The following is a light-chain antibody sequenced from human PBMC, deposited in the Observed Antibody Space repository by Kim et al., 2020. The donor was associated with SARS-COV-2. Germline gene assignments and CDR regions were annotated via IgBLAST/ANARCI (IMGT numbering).Light chain of an antibody. CDR2: GKD. Sequence: SSELTQDPAVSVALGQTVRITCQGDSPRSYYATWYQQKSGQAPVLVFYGKDKRPSGIPDRFSGSSSGSTASLTITGAQAADEADYYCKSRDSRGNVVFGGGTQLTVL. V-gene: IGLV3-19*01. CDR1: SPRSYY. J-gene: IGLJ2*01. CDR3: KSRDSRGNVV.